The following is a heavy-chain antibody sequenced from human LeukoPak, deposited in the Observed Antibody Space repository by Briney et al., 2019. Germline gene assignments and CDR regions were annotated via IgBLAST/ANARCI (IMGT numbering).Heavy chain of an antibody. Sequence: GGSLRLSCGASGFTFSSYWMHWVRQAPGKGLVWVSRINNDGSSTSYADSVQGRFTISRDNAKNTLYVQMNSLRAEDTAVYYCAKEGYSRGYYSYYYMDVWGKGTTVTVSS. J-gene: IGHJ6*03. CDR2: INNDGSST. V-gene: IGHV3-74*01. CDR1: GFTFSSYW. CDR3: AKEGYSRGYYSYYYMDV. D-gene: IGHD6-13*01.